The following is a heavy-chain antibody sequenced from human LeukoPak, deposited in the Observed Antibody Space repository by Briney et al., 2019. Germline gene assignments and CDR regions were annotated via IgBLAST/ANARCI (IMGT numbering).Heavy chain of an antibody. CDR3: ARDRVPDY. D-gene: IGHD1-1*01. CDR1: GFTFSSYA. CDR2: ISYDGSNK. J-gene: IGHJ4*02. V-gene: IGHV3-30-3*01. Sequence: GGSLRLSCAASGFTFSSYAMHWVRQAPGKGLEWVAVISYDGSNKYYADSVKGRFTISRDNSKKTLYLQMNSLRAEDTAVYYCARDRVPDYWGQGTLVTVSS.